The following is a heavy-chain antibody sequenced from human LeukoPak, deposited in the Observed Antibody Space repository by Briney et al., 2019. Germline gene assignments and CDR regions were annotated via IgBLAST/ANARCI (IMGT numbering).Heavy chain of an antibody. V-gene: IGHV7-4-1*02. CDR1: GYTFSSCA. CDR2: IDTKTGNP. CDR3: AIHPSDSSGYFSY. Sequence: ASVNVSCKASGYTFSSCAINWVRQAPGQGLEYMGWIDTKTGNPTYAQGFTGRFVFSLDTFVSTAYLQISSLKAEDTAVYYCAIHPSDSSGYFSYWGQGALVTVSS. D-gene: IGHD3-22*01. J-gene: IGHJ4*02.